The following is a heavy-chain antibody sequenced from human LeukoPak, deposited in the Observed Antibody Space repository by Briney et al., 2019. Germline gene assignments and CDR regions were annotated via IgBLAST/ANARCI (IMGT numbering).Heavy chain of an antibody. V-gene: IGHV1-8*02. D-gene: IGHD4-17*01. J-gene: IGHJ6*02. CDR2: MNPNSGNT. CDR1: GYTFTSYG. CDR3: ASPYGDYVPTTRPINYYGMDV. Sequence: TSVKVSCKASGYTFTSYGISWVRQAPGQGLEWMGWMNPNSGNTGYAQKFQGRVTMTRNTSISTAYMELSSLRSEDTAVYYCASPYGDYVPTTRPINYYGMDVWGQGTTATVSS.